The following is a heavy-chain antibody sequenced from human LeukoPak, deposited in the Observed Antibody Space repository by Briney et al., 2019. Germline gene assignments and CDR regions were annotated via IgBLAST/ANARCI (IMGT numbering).Heavy chain of an antibody. CDR3: ARTIEGGIAASSDI. J-gene: IGHJ3*02. Sequence: PGGSLRLSCAASGFTFSSYSMNWVRQAPGKGLEWVSYISSSSSTIYYADSVKGRFTISRDNAKNSLYLQMNSLRAEDTAVYYCARTIEGGIAASSDIWGQGTMVTVSS. D-gene: IGHD6-13*01. CDR2: ISSSSSTI. V-gene: IGHV3-48*04. CDR1: GFTFSSYS.